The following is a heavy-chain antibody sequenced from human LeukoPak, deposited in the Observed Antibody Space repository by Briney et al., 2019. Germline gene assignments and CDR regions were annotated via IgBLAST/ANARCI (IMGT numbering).Heavy chain of an antibody. CDR3: ARRRAGRIDY. Sequence: SETLSLTCIVSGGSISSYYWSWIRQPPGKGLEWVGYFYDSGSTNYNPSLESRATISGDTSKNKFSLKLTSVTAADTAVYYCARRRAGRIDYWGQGTLVTVSS. CDR1: GGSISSYY. CDR2: FYDSGST. V-gene: IGHV4-59*08. J-gene: IGHJ4*02.